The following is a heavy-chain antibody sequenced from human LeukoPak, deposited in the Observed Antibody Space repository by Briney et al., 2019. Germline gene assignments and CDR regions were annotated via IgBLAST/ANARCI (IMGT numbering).Heavy chain of an antibody. CDR1: DYSISSGYGYY. CDR3: ARRVHYGDYFDY. Sequence: ETLSLTCTVSDYSISSGYGYYWGWIRQPPGKGLEWIGNIYHSGITYYNHFNSSLKSRVTISVDTSKNQFSLKLSSVTAADTAVYYCARRVHYGDYFDYWGQGTLVTVSS. J-gene: IGHJ4*02. D-gene: IGHD4-17*01. V-gene: IGHV4-38-2*02. CDR2: IYHSGIT.